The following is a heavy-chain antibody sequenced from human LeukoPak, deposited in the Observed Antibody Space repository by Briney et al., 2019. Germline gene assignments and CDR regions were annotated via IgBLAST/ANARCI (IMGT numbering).Heavy chain of an antibody. Sequence: GRSLRLSCAASGFTFDDHAMHWVRQAPGKGLEWVSGISWNSGSIGYADSVKGRFTISRDNAKNSLYLQMNSLRGEDTALYYCAKVESYSYGYFDYWGQGTLVTVSS. J-gene: IGHJ4*02. V-gene: IGHV3-9*01. CDR2: ISWNSGSI. CDR1: GFTFDDHA. D-gene: IGHD5-18*01. CDR3: AKVESYSYGYFDY.